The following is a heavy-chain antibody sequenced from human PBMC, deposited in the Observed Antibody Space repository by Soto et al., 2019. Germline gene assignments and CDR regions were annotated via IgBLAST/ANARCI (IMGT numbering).Heavy chain of an antibody. Sequence: GGSLRLSCAASGFTFSSYAMNWVRQAPGKGLEWVAVISYDGSNKYYADSVKGRFTISRDNSKNTLYLQMNSLRAEDTAVYYCAVIAAAGNFDYWGQGTLVTVS. CDR2: ISYDGSNK. J-gene: IGHJ4*02. CDR1: GFTFSSYA. CDR3: AVIAAAGNFDY. V-gene: IGHV3-30-3*01. D-gene: IGHD6-13*01.